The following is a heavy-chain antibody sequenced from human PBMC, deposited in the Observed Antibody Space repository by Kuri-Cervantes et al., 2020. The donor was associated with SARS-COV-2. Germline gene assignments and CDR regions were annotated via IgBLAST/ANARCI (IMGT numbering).Heavy chain of an antibody. CDR2: IYPGDSDT. CDR1: GYSFTSYW. Sequence: GGSLRLSCKGSGYSFTSYWIGWVRQMPGKGLEWMGIIYPGDSDTRYSPSFQGQVTISADKSISTAYLRWSSLKASDTAMYYCARDRLGMDYFDYWGQGTLVTVSS. J-gene: IGHJ4*02. CDR3: ARDRLGMDYFDY. V-gene: IGHV5-51*01. D-gene: IGHD3-16*01.